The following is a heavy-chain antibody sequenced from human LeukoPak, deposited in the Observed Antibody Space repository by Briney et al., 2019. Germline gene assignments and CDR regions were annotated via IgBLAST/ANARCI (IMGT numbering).Heavy chain of an antibody. CDR1: GFTFSDYY. CDR3: ARGTQNSLPFDP. CDR2: ISGSGSHT. Sequence: GGSLRLSCAASGFTFSDYYMSWIRQAPGKGLEWLSYISGSGSHTTYADSVRGRFTISRDNAKNSLSLQVNSLKASDTAMYYCARGTQNSLPFDPWGQGTLVTVSS. V-gene: IGHV3-11*05. D-gene: IGHD2/OR15-2a*01. J-gene: IGHJ5*02.